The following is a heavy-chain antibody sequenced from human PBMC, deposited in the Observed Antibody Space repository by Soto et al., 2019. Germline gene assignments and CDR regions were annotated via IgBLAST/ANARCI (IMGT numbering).Heavy chain of an antibody. D-gene: IGHD5-18*01. Sequence: GGSLRLSCAASGFTFSSYAMSWVRQAPGKGLEWVSAISGSGGSTYYADSVKGRFTISRDNSKNTLYLQMNSLRAEDTAVYYCAKDQEIDTAMVSGFDYWGQGTLVTVSS. J-gene: IGHJ4*02. CDR2: ISGSGGST. CDR1: GFTFSSYA. CDR3: AKDQEIDTAMVSGFDY. V-gene: IGHV3-23*01.